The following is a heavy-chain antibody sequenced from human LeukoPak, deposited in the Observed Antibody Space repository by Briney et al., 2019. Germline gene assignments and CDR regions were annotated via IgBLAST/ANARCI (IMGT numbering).Heavy chain of an antibody. CDR3: ARDYVYGDCPGY. CDR1: GYLFDDYG. D-gene: IGHD4-17*01. Sequence: GGPLRLSCAPSGYLFDDYGVSWLRQAPGKGLEWVSGINWNGGRTGYADSVKGRFTISRDNAKNSLYLQMNSLRAEDRALYYCARDYVYGDCPGYWGQGTLVTVSS. V-gene: IGHV3-20*04. CDR2: INWNGGRT. J-gene: IGHJ4*02.